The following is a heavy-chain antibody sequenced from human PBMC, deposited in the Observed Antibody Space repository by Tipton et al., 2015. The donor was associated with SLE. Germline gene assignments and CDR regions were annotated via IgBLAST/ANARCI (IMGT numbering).Heavy chain of an antibody. CDR3: ARGGGSSWYPASFQH. V-gene: IGHV4-61*09. Sequence: TLSLTCTVSGGSISSGSYYWSWIRQPAGKGLEWIGYIYTSGSTNYNPSLKSRVTISVDTSKNQFSLKLSSVTAADTAVYYCARGGGSSWYPASFQHWGQGTLVTVSS. CDR1: GGSISSGSYY. CDR2: IYTSGST. D-gene: IGHD6-13*01. J-gene: IGHJ1*01.